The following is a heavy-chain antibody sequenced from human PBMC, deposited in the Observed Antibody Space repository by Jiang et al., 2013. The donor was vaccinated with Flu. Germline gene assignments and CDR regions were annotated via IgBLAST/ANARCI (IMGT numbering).Heavy chain of an antibody. V-gene: IGHV6-1*01. CDR2: TYYRSQWYN. J-gene: IGHJ4*02. CDR3: ARAWSGGNYHFDY. D-gene: IGHD2-15*01. CDR1: GDSVPSNSAT. Sequence: QTLSLTCAISGDSVPSNSATWHWIRQSPSRGLEWLGRTYYRSQWYNDYAPSVASRITVNPDTARNQVSLQLNSVTPEDTALYYCARAWSGGNYHFDYWGQGTLVTVSS.